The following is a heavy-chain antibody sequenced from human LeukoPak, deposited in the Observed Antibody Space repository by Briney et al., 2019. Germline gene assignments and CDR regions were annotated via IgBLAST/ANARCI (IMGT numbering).Heavy chain of an antibody. CDR3: AREPSGHIVVVTATIFDY. CDR1: GGSFSGYS. D-gene: IGHD2-21*02. CDR2: INHSGGT. Sequence: SETLSLTCAVYGGSFSGYSWNWIRQPPVKGLEWIGEINHSGGTNYNPSLKSRVTISVDTSKKQFSLKLSSVTAADTAVYYCAREPSGHIVVVTATIFDYWGQGTLVTVSS. V-gene: IGHV4-34*01. J-gene: IGHJ4*02.